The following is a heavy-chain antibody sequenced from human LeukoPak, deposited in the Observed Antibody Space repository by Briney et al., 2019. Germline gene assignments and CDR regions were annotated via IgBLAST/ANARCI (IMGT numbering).Heavy chain of an antibody. CDR3: AKSPAGSSWPSIDY. CDR1: GFTFSSYA. CDR2: ISGSGGST. V-gene: IGHV3-23*01. D-gene: IGHD6-13*01. Sequence: GGSLRLSCAASGFTFSSYAMSWVRQTPGKGLECVAPISGSGGSTYYAGSVRGRFIVSRDNSKNMLYLQMNSLRVDDTAVYYCAKSPAGSSWPSIDYWGQGTLVAVSS. J-gene: IGHJ4*02.